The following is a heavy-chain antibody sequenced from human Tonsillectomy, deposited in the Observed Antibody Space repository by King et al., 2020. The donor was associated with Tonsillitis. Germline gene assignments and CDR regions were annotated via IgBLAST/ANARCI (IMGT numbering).Heavy chain of an antibody. V-gene: IGHV4-31*02. CDR1: GDSISRGGYF. D-gene: IGHD2-15*01. J-gene: IGHJ4*02. CDR2: IYYTGTT. CDR3: AGSGATFDS. Sequence: QLQESGPGLVKPSQTLSLTCNVSGDSISRGGYFWSWIRQHPGTGLEWIAYIYYTGTTYYNPSLKSRVTISLDTSKNQFSLKLTSVTAADTAVYYCAGSGATFDSWGQGTLVTVSS.